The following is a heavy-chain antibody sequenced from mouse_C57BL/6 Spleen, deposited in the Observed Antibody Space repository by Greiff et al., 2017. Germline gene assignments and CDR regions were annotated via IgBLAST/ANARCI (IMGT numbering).Heavy chain of an antibody. J-gene: IGHJ1*03. V-gene: IGHV2-5*01. CDR2: IWRGGST. Sequence: VKLKQSGPGLVQPSQSLSITCTVSGFSLTSYGVHWVRQSPGKGLEWLGVIWRGGSTDYNAAFMSRLSITKDNSKSQVFFKMNSLQADDTAIYYCAKPYYYGSSYWYFDVWGTGTTITVSS. CDR3: AKPYYYGSSYWYFDV. D-gene: IGHD1-1*01. CDR1: GFSLTSYG.